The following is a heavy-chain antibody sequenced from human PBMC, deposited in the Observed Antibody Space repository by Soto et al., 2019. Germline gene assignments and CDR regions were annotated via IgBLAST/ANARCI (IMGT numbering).Heavy chain of an antibody. CDR1: GGSFSDFA. CDR3: ARGAIVAVPAALSSYHDYTNYRFDS. CDR2: IIPMFAAT. J-gene: IGHJ4*02. D-gene: IGHD2-15*01. V-gene: IGHV1-69*01. Sequence: QVQLAQSGAEMTKPGSSVKVSCRASGGSFSDFAFSWVRQAPGQGLEWMGGIIPMFAATKYAQRLQDRGTITADESTNTVYLALNSLTSEDTAIYYCARGAIVAVPAALSSYHDYTNYRFDSWGQGTLVTVSS.